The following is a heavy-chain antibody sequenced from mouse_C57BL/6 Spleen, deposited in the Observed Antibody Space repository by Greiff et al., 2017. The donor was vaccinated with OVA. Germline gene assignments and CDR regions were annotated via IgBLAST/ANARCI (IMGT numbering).Heavy chain of an antibody. D-gene: IGHD2-3*01. Sequence: VKVVESGPGLVQPSQSLSITCTVSGFSLTSYGVHWVRQSPGKGLEWLGVIWSGGSTDYNAAFISRLSISKDNSKSQVFFKMNSLQADDTAIYYCASPDGYYSHYYAMDYWGQGTSVTVSS. J-gene: IGHJ4*01. CDR2: IWSGGST. CDR3: ASPDGYYSHYYAMDY. V-gene: IGHV2-2*01. CDR1: GFSLTSYG.